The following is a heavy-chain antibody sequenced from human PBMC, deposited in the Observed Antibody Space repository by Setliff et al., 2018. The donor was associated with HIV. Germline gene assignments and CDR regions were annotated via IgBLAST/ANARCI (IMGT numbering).Heavy chain of an antibody. Sequence: GGSLRLSCAVSGFIFSRYEMNWVRQAPGKGLEWISYISSSGNDVKYADSVKGRFTISRDNAKNSLYLQLNSLRADDTSVYYCATEVGAPDYFDAWGQGTLVTVSS. CDR2: ISSSGNDV. V-gene: IGHV3-48*03. J-gene: IGHJ4*02. D-gene: IGHD1-26*01. CDR1: GFIFSRYE. CDR3: ATEVGAPDYFDA.